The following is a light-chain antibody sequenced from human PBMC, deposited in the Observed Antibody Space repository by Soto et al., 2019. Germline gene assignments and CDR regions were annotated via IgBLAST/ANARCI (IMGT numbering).Light chain of an antibody. CDR2: EVS. CDR3: SSYTGSSTVV. Sequence: QSALTQPASVSGSPGQSITISCTGTSSDVGGYNYVSWYQQHPGKAPKLMIYEVSNRPSGVSNRFSGPKSGNTASLTISGLQAEDEADYYCSSYTGSSTVVFGGGTKLTVL. V-gene: IGLV2-14*01. J-gene: IGLJ2*01. CDR1: SSDVGGYNY.